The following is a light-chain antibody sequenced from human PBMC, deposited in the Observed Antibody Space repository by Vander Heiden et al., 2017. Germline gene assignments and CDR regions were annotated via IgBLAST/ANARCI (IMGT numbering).Light chain of an antibody. CDR1: QSVSSY. CDR3: QQRSNWPPVT. CDR2: DAA. V-gene: IGKV3-11*01. Sequence: ILLSQSPAPLSFSPGERATLSCRASQSVSSYLAWYQQKPGQAPRLLIYDAANRATGIPARFSGSGSGTDFTLTISSLEPEDFAVYYCQQRSNWPPVTFGGGTKVEIK. J-gene: IGKJ4*01.